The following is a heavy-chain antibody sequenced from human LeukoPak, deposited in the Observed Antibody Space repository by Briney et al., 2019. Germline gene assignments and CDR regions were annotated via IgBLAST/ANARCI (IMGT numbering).Heavy chain of an antibody. CDR1: GFTFSSYE. CDR3: ARDRYYYDSSGYSLRPNIAFDI. D-gene: IGHD3-22*01. CDR2: ISRRVRTI. Sequence: GGSLRLSCAASGFTFSSYEWNWAPQGPGKGRKGVYNISRRVRTIYYADSVKGRFTISRDNAKNSLYLQMNSLRGEDTAVYYCARDRYYYDSSGYSLRPNIAFDIWGQGTMVTVSS. J-gene: IGHJ3*02. V-gene: IGHV3-48*03.